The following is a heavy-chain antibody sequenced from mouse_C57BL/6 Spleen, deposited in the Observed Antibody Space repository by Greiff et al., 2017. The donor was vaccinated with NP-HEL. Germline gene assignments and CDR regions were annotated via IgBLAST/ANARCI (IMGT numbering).Heavy chain of an antibody. V-gene: IGHV3-6*01. Sequence: EVKLMESGPGLVKPSQSLSLTCSVTGYSITSGYYWNWIRQFPGNKLEWMGYISYDGSNNYNPSLKNRISITRDTSKNQFFLKLNSVTTEDTATYYCAREEDYYGSSYDFDVWGTGTTVTVSS. D-gene: IGHD1-1*01. CDR2: ISYDGSN. CDR1: GYSITSGYY. J-gene: IGHJ1*03. CDR3: AREEDYYGSSYDFDV.